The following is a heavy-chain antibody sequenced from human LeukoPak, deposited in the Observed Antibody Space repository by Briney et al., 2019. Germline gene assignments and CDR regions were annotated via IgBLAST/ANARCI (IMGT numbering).Heavy chain of an antibody. J-gene: IGHJ4*02. V-gene: IGHV3-74*01. CDR3: AKDPPPHTIFEAFDY. CDR1: GFTFSSYW. CDR2: INSDGSST. D-gene: IGHD3-3*01. Sequence: GGSLRLSCAASGFTFSSYWMHWVRQAPGKGLVWVSRINSDGSSTSYADSVKGRFTISRDNSKNTLYLQMNSLRAEDTAVYYCAKDPPPHTIFEAFDYWGQGTLVTVSS.